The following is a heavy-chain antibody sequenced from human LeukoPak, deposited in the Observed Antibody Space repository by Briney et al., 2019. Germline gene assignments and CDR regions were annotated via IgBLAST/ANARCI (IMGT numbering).Heavy chain of an antibody. J-gene: IGHJ4*02. Sequence: PGGSLRLSCAASGFTFRNYAMNWVRRAPGKGLEWVSSISGGSTDIYYADSVKGRFTISRDNSKNTLYLQMNSLRAEDTAVYYCAKDHTFVLMVYAADYWGQGTLVTVSS. CDR2: ISGGSTDI. D-gene: IGHD2-8*01. CDR1: GFTFRNYA. V-gene: IGHV3-21*01. CDR3: AKDHTFVLMVYAADY.